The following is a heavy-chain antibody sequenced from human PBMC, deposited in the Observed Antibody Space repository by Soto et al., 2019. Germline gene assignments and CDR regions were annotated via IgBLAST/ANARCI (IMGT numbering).Heavy chain of an antibody. J-gene: IGHJ4*02. CDR1: GGSFSGYY. V-gene: IGHV4-34*01. Sequence: QVQLQQWGAGLLKPSETLSLTCAVYGGSFSGYYWSWIRQPPGKGLEWIGEINHSGSTNYNPSLKSRVTISVDTSKNQFSLKPSSVTAADTAVYYCARYHGDYFFDYWGQGTLVTVSS. D-gene: IGHD4-17*01. CDR3: ARYHGDYFFDY. CDR2: INHSGST.